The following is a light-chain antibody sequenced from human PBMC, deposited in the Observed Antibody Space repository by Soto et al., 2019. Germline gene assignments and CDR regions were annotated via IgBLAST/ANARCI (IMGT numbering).Light chain of an antibody. J-gene: IGKJ3*01. Sequence: AIRMTQSPSSFSASTGDRVTITCRASKGISSYLAWYQQKPWNAPKLLIYAASTLQSGVPSRFSGTGSGTDFTLTTSCLQSEEFATYYGQQYYSYPYNFGPGTKVDIK. CDR3: QQYYSYPYN. CDR2: AAS. V-gene: IGKV1-8*01. CDR1: KGISSY.